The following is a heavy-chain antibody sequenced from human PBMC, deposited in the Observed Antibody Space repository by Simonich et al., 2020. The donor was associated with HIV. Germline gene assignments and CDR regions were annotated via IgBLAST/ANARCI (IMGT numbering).Heavy chain of an antibody. CDR2: INHSGNT. J-gene: IGHJ4*02. CDR3: ARGFYQRLYYFDY. V-gene: IGHV4-34*01. D-gene: IGHD2-2*01. CDR1: GGSFSGYY. Sequence: QVQLQQWGAGLLKPSETLSLTCAVYGGSFSGYYWSWIRQPPGKGLEWIGEINHSGNTKYNPSLKRRVTIAVDTSKNQFSLKLSSVTAADTAVYYCARGFYQRLYYFDYWGQGTLVTVSS.